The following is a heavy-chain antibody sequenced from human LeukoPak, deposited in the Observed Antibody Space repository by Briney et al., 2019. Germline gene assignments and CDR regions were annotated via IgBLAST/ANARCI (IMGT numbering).Heavy chain of an antibody. CDR3: AKVGSKWYDF. CDR1: GGTFSNYA. J-gene: IGHJ5*01. V-gene: IGHV1-69*06. CDR2: IIPVFGTT. Sequence: SVKVSCKASGGTFSNYAIHWVRHAPGQGLEWMGRIIPVFGTTNYAQKFQGRVTITADKSTSTAYMELSSLRSEDTAVYYCAKVGSKWYDFWGQGTLVTVSS.